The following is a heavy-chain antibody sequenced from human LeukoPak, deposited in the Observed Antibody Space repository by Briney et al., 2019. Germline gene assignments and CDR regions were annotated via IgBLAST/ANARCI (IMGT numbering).Heavy chain of an antibody. CDR1: GGSVNNHF. CDR3: ARVRPDYYDSSGSPYYFDY. D-gene: IGHD3-22*01. Sequence: SETLSLTCTVSGGSVNNHFWSWIRQPPGKGLEWIGYIYYSGSTNYNPSLKSRVTISVDTSKNQFSLKLSSVTAADTAVYYCARVRPDYYDSSGSPYYFDYWGQGTLVTVSS. CDR2: IYYSGST. V-gene: IGHV4-59*02. J-gene: IGHJ4*02.